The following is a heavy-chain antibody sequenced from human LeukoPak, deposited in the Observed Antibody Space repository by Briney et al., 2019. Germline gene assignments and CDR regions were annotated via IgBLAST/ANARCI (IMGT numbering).Heavy chain of an antibody. D-gene: IGHD6-19*01. V-gene: IGHV4-61*05. CDR2: IYYSGST. CDR3: ASWVRSSGWYIFDY. J-gene: IGHJ4*02. CDR1: GGSISSSSYY. Sequence: PSETLSLTCTVSGGSISSSSYYWGWIRQPPGKGLEWIGYIYYSGSTNYNPSLKSRVTISVDTSKNQFSLKLSSVTAADTAVYYCASWVRSSGWYIFDYWGQGTLVTVSS.